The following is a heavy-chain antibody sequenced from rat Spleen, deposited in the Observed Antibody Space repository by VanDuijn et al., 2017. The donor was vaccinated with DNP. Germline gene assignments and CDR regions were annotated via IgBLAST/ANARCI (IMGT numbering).Heavy chain of an antibody. D-gene: IGHD1-11*01. CDR3: VRDGLNYGGLFAY. J-gene: IGHJ3*01. CDR2: IRTGGEDT. V-gene: IGHV5-25*01. Sequence: EVQLVESGGGLVQPGRSLKLSCTASGFTFNTYYMAWVRQAPTKGLEWVASIRTGGEDTYYRDSVKGRFTISRDDAKSTLYLQMDSLRSEDTATYYCVRDGLNYGGLFAYWGQGTLVTVSS. CDR1: GFTFNTYY.